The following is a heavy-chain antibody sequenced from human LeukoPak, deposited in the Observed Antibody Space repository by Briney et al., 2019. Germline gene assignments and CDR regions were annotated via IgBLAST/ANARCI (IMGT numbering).Heavy chain of an antibody. CDR1: GGSISSYY. CDR3: ARDRLYYFDY. V-gene: IGHV4-59*01. J-gene: IGHJ4*02. Sequence: PSGTLSLTCTVSGGSISSYYWSWIRQPPGKGLEWIGYIYYSGTTNYNPSLKSRVTISVDTSKNQFSLNLSSVTAADTAVYYCARDRLYYFDYWGQGTLVTVSS. CDR2: IYYSGTT.